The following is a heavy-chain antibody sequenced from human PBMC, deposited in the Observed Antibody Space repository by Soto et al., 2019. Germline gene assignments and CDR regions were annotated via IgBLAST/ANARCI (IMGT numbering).Heavy chain of an antibody. J-gene: IGHJ4*02. D-gene: IGHD1-20*01. V-gene: IGHV1-69*01. CDR2: IIPILGSA. CDR3: ARDRITGTTYDY. CDR1: GGTFSDYT. Sequence: QVQLVQSGAEVKKPGSSVKVSCKASGGTFSDYTITWVRQAPGQGLEWMGGIIPILGSAKYAQKFQGRVTIIADESTSTAYMELSSRRYEDTAVYYCARDRITGTTYDYWGQGPLVTVSS.